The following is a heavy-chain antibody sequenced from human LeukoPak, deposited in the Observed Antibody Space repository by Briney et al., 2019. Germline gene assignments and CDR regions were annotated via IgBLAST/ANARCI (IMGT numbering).Heavy chain of an antibody. J-gene: IGHJ4*02. CDR3: VRTTSYPYYFDY. CDR2: IYYSGST. D-gene: IGHD1-14*01. Sequence: SETLSLTYTDSGGSISSSSYYWGWIRQPPGKGLEWIGSIYYSGSTYYNPSLKSRVTISVDTSKNQFSLKLSSVTAADTAVYYCVRTTSYPYYFDYWGQGTLVTVSS. CDR1: GGSISSSSYY. V-gene: IGHV4-39*07.